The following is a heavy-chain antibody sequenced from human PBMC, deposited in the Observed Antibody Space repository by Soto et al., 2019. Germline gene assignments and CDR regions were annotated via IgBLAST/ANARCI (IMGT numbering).Heavy chain of an antibody. D-gene: IGHD5-18*01. J-gene: IGHJ4*02. CDR1: GYTFTNYG. CDR3: APHTLDTGMPSGY. Sequence: ASVKVSCKASGYTFTNYGVSWVRQAPGQGLEWMGWIGGYKGNTNYAQKLQDRVTLTTDTSTSTAYMELRSLRSDDTAVYYCAPHTLDTGMPSGYWGQGTLVTVSS. V-gene: IGHV1-18*01. CDR2: IGGYKGNT.